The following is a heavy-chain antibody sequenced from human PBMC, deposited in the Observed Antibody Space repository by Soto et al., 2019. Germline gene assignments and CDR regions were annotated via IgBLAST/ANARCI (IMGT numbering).Heavy chain of an antibody. CDR1: GGSFSGYY. CDR3: ARGPGILNP. D-gene: IGHD3-9*01. J-gene: IGHJ5*02. Sequence: SETLSLTCAVYGGSFSGYYWTWIRQPPGTGLEWIGEINHSGSTNYNPSLKSRVTISVDTSKNQFSLKLNSVTPDDSAVYYCARGPGILNPWGQGILVTVSS. V-gene: IGHV4-34*01. CDR2: INHSGST.